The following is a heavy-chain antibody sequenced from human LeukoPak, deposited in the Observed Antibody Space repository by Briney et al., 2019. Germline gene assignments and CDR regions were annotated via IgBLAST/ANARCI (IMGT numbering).Heavy chain of an antibody. V-gene: IGHV3-23*01. CDR2: IGGRAGGT. J-gene: IGHJ4*01. D-gene: IGHD3-9*01. Sequence: PGGSLSLSCAASGFIFTNYGMSCVSQAARKGLEWVSAIGGRAGGTYYAHFVKGRFTVSRDDPKNTLYLQMNTPTVEDTAVYYCAKWGDYGILTGYYDSDYWGHGTLVTVSS. CDR3: AKWGDYGILTGYYDSDY. CDR1: GFIFTNYG.